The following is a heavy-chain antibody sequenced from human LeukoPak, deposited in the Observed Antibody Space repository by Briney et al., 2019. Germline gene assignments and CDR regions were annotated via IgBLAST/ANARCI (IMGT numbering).Heavy chain of an antibody. CDR2: IKQDGSEK. Sequence: PGGSLRLSCTASGFTFSSYWKSWVRQAPGKGLEWVANIKQDGSEKYYVDSVKGRFTISRDNAKNSLYLQMNSLRAEDTAVYYCARLTYYDFWSGYKFDYWGQGTLVTVSS. V-gene: IGHV3-7*05. J-gene: IGHJ4*02. CDR3: ARLTYYDFWSGYKFDY. D-gene: IGHD3-3*01. CDR1: GFTFSSYW.